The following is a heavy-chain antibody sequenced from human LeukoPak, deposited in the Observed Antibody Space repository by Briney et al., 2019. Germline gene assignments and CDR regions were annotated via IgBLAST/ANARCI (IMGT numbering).Heavy chain of an antibody. J-gene: IGHJ6*02. D-gene: IGHD3-10*01. Sequence: SETLSLTCTVSGGSISSGGYYWSWIRQPPGKGLEWIGEIYHSGSTNYNPSLKSRVTISVDKSKNQFSLKLSSVTAADTAVYYCASYPMDPVRGRDYYYGMDVWGQGTTVTVSS. CDR1: GGSISSGGYY. V-gene: IGHV4-39*07. CDR2: IYHSGST. CDR3: ASYPMDPVRGRDYYYGMDV.